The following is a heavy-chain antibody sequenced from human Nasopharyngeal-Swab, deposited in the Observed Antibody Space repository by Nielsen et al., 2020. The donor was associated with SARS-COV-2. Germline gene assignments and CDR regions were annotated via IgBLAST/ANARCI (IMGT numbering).Heavy chain of an antibody. CDR3: VKHQGSPSDQ. Sequence: GGSLRLSCVASGFTFSTYDMSWLRQAPGKGLEWVSSISNRAEAISYADSVKGRFTISRDNAKNTLYLQMNSLRVDDTAVYYCVKHQGSPSDQWGQGTLVTVSS. J-gene: IGHJ4*02. V-gene: IGHV3-23*01. CDR2: ISNRAEAI. CDR1: GFTFSTYD.